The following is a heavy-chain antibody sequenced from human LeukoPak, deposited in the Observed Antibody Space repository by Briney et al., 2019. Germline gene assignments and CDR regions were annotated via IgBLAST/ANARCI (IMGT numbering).Heavy chain of an antibody. CDR3: ARGRIAAAGDYYYYGMDV. CDR1: GYTFTSYD. CDR2: MNTNSGNT. V-gene: IGHV1-8*01. J-gene: IGHJ6*02. D-gene: IGHD6-13*01. Sequence: ASVKVSCKASGYTFTSYDINWVRQATGQGLERMGWMNTNSGNTGYAQKFQGRVTMTRNTSISTAYMELSSLRSEDTAVYYCARGRIAAAGDYYYYGMDVWGQGTTVTVSS.